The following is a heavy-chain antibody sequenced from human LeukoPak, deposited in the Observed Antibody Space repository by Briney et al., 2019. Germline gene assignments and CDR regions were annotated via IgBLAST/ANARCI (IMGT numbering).Heavy chain of an antibody. CDR2: IYYSGST. J-gene: IGHJ3*02. Sequence: SETLSLTCTVSGGSISSYYWSWIRQPPGKGLEWIGYIYYSGSTNYNPSLKSRVTISVDTSKNQFSLKLSSVTAADTAVYYCARDGSGWADDAFVIWGQGTMVTVSS. D-gene: IGHD6-19*01. CDR1: GGSISSYY. V-gene: IGHV4-59*01. CDR3: ARDGSGWADDAFVI.